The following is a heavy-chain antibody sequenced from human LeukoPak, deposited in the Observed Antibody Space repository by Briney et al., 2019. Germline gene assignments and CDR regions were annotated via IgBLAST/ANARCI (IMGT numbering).Heavy chain of an antibody. CDR3: ARVTGGYNLVDY. J-gene: IGHJ4*02. CDR2: ISDAGAHT. CDR1: GLTFSNYW. V-gene: IGHV3-74*01. D-gene: IGHD5-24*01. Sequence: GGSLRLACAASGLTFSNYWMLWVRQAPEKGLVWVSRISDAGAHTFYADSVKGRFAMSRDNAKNTLYLQMNSLRAEDTAVYYCARVTGGYNLVDYWGQGTLVTVSS.